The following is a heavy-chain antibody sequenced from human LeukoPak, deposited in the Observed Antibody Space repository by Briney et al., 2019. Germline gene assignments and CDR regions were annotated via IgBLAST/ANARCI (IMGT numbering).Heavy chain of an antibody. CDR3: ARDWGSTTTPNWFDP. CDR2: ISPYNRNT. D-gene: IGHD2-15*01. J-gene: IGHJ5*02. CDR1: GYTFNNYG. Sequence: ASVKVSCKASGYTFNNYGISWVRQAPGQGLEWMGWISPYNRNTDYAQKFQGRLTMTTDTSTNTVYMELRNLGYDDTAIYYCARDWGSTTTPNWFDPWGQGTLVTVYS. V-gene: IGHV1-18*01.